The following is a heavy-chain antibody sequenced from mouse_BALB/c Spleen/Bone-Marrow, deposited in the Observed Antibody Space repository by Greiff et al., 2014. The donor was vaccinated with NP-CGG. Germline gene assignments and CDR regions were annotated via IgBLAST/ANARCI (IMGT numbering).Heavy chain of an antibody. Sequence: VMLVESGPGLVAPSQSPSITCTVSGFSLTSYGVHWVRQPPGKGLEWLGVIWAGGSTNYNSALMSRLSISKDNSKCQVFLKMNSLQPDDTAMYYCARVYLWYFDVWGAGTTVTVSS. CDR1: GFSLTSYG. CDR3: ARVYLWYFDV. D-gene: IGHD2-3*01. CDR2: IWAGGST. V-gene: IGHV2-9*02. J-gene: IGHJ1*01.